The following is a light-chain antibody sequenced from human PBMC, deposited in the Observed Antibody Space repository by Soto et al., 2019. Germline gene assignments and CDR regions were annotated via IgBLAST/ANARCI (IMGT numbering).Light chain of an antibody. V-gene: IGKV3-15*01. CDR2: GAS. CDR3: LHYNSYSEA. Sequence: EIVMRQSPAALSVSPGERATHSCRASQSVSSNLAWYQQKPGQAPRLLIYGASTRATGIPARFSGSGSGTEFTLTISSLQSDDFATYYCLHYNSYSEAFGQATKVDI. J-gene: IGKJ1*01. CDR1: QSVSSN.